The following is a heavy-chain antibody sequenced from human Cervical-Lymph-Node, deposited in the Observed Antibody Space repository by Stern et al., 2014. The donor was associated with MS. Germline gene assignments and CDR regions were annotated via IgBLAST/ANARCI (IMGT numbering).Heavy chain of an antibody. CDR2: INPSDGST. Sequence: VQLVESGAEVKKPGASVKGSCKASGYTFTTYYMHWVRQAPGQGLEWVGIINPSDGSTSYAQKFQGRVTMTRDTSTSTVYMELSSLRSEDTAVYYCAREVAGHRLGMMDVWGQGTTVTVSS. D-gene: IGHD6-19*01. V-gene: IGHV1-46*01. CDR1: GYTFTTYY. CDR3: AREVAGHRLGMMDV. J-gene: IGHJ6*02.